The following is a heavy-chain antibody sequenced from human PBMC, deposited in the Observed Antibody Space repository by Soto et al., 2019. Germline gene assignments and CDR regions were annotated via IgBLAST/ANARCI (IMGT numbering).Heavy chain of an antibody. CDR2: MSAYNGNT. J-gene: IGHJ5*02. CDR1: GYTFTSYG. Sequence: ASVKVSCKASGYTFTSYGISWVLQAPGQGLERMGWMSAYNGNTNYAQKLKGRVTMTTDPSTSTAYMELRSLRSDDTAVYYCARDRPTLYDSSGYYYAWGQGTLVTVS. D-gene: IGHD3-22*01. V-gene: IGHV1-18*04. CDR3: ARDRPTLYDSSGYYYA.